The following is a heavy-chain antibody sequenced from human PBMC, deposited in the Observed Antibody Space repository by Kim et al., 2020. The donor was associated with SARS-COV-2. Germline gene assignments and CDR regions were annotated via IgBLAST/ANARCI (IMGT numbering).Heavy chain of an antibody. CDR3: ARENPNGDYDFGHAFDI. CDR1: GFTFSDYY. D-gene: IGHD4-17*01. V-gene: IGHV3-11*06. CDR2: ISSSSSYT. J-gene: IGHJ3*02. Sequence: GGSLRLSCAASGFTFSDYYMSWIRQAPGKGLEWVSYISSSSSYTNYADSVKGRFTISRDNAKNSLYLQMNSLRAEDTAVYYCARENPNGDYDFGHAFDIWGQGTMVTVSS.